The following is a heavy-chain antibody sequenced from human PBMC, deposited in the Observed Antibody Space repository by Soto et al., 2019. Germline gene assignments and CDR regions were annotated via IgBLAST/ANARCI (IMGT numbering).Heavy chain of an antibody. D-gene: IGHD4-17*01. CDR3: ARDGHGDYAPYYMDV. Sequence: SETLSLTCTVSGGSISSGGYYWSWIRQHPGKGLEWIGYIYYSGSTYYNPSLKSRVTISVDTSKNQFSLKLSSVTAADTAVYYCARDGHGDYAPYYMDVWGKGTTVTVSS. CDR1: GGSISSGGYY. V-gene: IGHV4-31*03. CDR2: IYYSGST. J-gene: IGHJ6*03.